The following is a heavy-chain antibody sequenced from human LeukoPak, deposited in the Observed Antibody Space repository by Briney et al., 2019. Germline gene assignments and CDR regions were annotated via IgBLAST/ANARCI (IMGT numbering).Heavy chain of an antibody. D-gene: IGHD3-10*02. CDR3: AELGITMIGGV. J-gene: IGHJ6*04. CDR1: GFTFSSYA. Sequence: GGSLRLSCAASGFTFSSYAMSWVRQAPGKGLEWVSAISVSGGSTNYADSVRGRFTISRDISKNTLYLQMNSLRAEDTAVYYCAELGITMIGGVWGKGTTVTISS. CDR2: ISVSGGST. V-gene: IGHV3-23*01.